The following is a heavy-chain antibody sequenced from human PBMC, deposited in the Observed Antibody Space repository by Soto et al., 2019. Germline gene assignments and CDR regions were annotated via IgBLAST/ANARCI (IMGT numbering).Heavy chain of an antibody. CDR2: IYYSGST. CDR3: ARALEYSSSLDV. V-gene: IGHV4-39*01. Sequence: LSLTFTVSGXSISSSSYYWGWIRQPPGKGLEWIGSIYYSGSTYYNPSLKSRVTISVDTSKNQFSLYLQMNSLRAEDTAVYYCARALEYSSSLDVWGQGTTVTVS. J-gene: IGHJ6*02. D-gene: IGHD6-6*01. CDR1: GXSISSSSYY.